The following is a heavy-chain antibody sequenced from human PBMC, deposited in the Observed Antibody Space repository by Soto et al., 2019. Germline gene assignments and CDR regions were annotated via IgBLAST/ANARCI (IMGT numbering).Heavy chain of an antibody. J-gene: IGHJ4*02. CDR1: GFTFSSYG. V-gene: IGHV3-30*18. D-gene: IGHD3-16*02. CDR3: AKDPSFMITFGGVIGPFDY. Sequence: QVQLVESGGGVVQPGRSLRLSCAASGFTFSSYGMHWVRQAPGKGLEWVAVISYDGSNKYYADSVKGRFTISRDNSKNTLYLQMNSLRAEDTAVYYCAKDPSFMITFGGVIGPFDYWGQGTLVTVSS. CDR2: ISYDGSNK.